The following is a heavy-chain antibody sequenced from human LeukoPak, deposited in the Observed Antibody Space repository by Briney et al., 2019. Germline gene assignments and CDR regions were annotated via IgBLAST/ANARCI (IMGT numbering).Heavy chain of an antibody. V-gene: IGHV4-4*07. CDR1: GDSITSFY. CDR3: ARGGTGDLDY. CDR2: IYTSGSP. D-gene: IGHD7-27*01. Sequence: PSETLSLTCTVSGDSITSFYLTWIRQPAGKGLEWIGRIYTSGSPHYNPSLKSRVTMSIDTSKNQFSLRLTSVTAADTAVYYCARGGTGDLDYWGQGTLVTVSS. J-gene: IGHJ4*02.